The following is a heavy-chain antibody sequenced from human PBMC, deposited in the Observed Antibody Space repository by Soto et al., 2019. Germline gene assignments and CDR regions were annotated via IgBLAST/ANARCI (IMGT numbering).Heavy chain of an antibody. CDR3: ARITGTTWRYYFDY. D-gene: IGHD1-7*01. CDR2: IIPIFGTA. CDR1: GGTFSIYA. J-gene: IGHJ4*02. Sequence: SVKVSCKASGGTFSIYAISGVRQSAGQGLEWMGGIIPIFGTANYAQKFQGRVTITADESTSTAYMELSSLRSEDTAVYYCARITGTTWRYYFDYWGQGTLVTVSS. V-gene: IGHV1-69*13.